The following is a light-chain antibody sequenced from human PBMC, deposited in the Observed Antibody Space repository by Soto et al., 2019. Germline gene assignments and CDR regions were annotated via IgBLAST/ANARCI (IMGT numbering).Light chain of an antibody. CDR3: QQYYSYPRT. V-gene: IGKV1-8*01. J-gene: IGKJ1*01. CDR2: AAS. Sequence: IQMTQSPSTLSASAGDRVTITCRASQGISSYLAWYQQKPGKAPKLLIYAASTLQSGVPSRFSGSGSGTDFTLTISCLQSEDFATYYCQQYYSYPRTFGQGTKVDIK. CDR1: QGISSY.